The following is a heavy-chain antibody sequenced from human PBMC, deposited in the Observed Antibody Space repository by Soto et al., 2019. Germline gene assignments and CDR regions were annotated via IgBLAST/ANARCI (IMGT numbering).Heavy chain of an antibody. Sequence: VQLVESGGGSVHPGGSVRLACAASGLRFSDHSMNWVRQAPGKGLEWVSYITSSGDSIYYADSVKGRFTVSRDNAKNSLFLQMNGMRDEDTAVYYCARLPKGSTVTRWGQGTLVTVSS. V-gene: IGHV3-48*02. CDR1: GLRFSDHS. J-gene: IGHJ4*02. CDR2: ITSSGDSI. CDR3: ARLPKGSTVTR. D-gene: IGHD4-17*01.